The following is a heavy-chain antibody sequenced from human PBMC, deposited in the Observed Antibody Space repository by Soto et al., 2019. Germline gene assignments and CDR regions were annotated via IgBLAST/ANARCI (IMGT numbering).Heavy chain of an antibody. D-gene: IGHD3-10*01. J-gene: IGHJ4*02. V-gene: IGHV4-59*12. CDR2: IYYSGST. Sequence: PSETLSLTCTVSGGSISSYYWSWIRQPPGKGLEWIGYIYYSGSTYYNPSLKSRVTISVDTSKNQFSLKLSSVTAADTAVYYCARDSGSGSQYFDSWGQGTLVTVS. CDR1: GGSISSYY. CDR3: ARDSGSGSQYFDS.